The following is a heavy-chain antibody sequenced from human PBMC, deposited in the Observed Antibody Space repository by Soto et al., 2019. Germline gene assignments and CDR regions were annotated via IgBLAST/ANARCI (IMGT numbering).Heavy chain of an antibody. CDR2: ISAYNGNT. Sequence: ASVKVSCKASGYTFTNYGISWVRQAPGQGLEWMGWISAYNGNTNYAQKFQGRVTMTTDTSTSTAYMELRSLRSDDTAVYYCARDTRRGGYRGYNWFDPWGQGTRVTVSS. CDR1: GYTFTNYG. CDR3: ARDTRRGGYRGYNWFDP. J-gene: IGHJ5*02. V-gene: IGHV1-18*01. D-gene: IGHD2-15*01.